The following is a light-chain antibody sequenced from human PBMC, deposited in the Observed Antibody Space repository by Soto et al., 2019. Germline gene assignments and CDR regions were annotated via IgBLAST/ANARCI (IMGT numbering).Light chain of an antibody. CDR2: KAS. Sequence: DIQMTQSPSTLSASVGDRVTITCRASPSISSWLAWYQQKPGKAPKLLIYKASSLESGVPSRFSGSGSGTAFTLTISSLQPDDFATYYCQQYNSYPTFGQGTKVEIK. CDR1: PSISSW. V-gene: IGKV1-5*03. J-gene: IGKJ1*01. CDR3: QQYNSYPT.